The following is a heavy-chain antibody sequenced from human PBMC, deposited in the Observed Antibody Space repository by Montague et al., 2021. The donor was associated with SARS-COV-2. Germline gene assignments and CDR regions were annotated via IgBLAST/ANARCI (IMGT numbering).Heavy chain of an antibody. D-gene: IGHD2-2*01. CDR1: GGTISSYH. Sequence: SETLSLTCTVSGGTISSYHYSWIRQPPGKALEWIGYISYIGSTNYSPCLKSRVTVSIDTSKNQFSLKLSSVPAADSAVYYGASQGSDYCSSTSCYGAAHPFDIWGQGTMVTVSS. CDR3: ASQGSDYCSSTSCYGAAHPFDI. V-gene: IGHV4-59*01. CDR2: ISYIGST. J-gene: IGHJ3*02.